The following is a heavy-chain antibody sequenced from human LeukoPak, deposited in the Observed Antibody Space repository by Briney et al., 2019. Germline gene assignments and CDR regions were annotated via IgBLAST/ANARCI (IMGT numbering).Heavy chain of an antibody. J-gene: IGHJ4*02. CDR2: IRYDGSNK. V-gene: IGHV3-30*02. D-gene: IGHD1-1*01. CDR3: AVGAWLEPFDY. CDR1: GFTMKTFV. Sequence: GTSLRLSCSASGFTMKTFVMHWVRQAPGRGLEWVAFIRYDGSNKYYADSVKGRFTISRDNSKNTLYLQMNSLRAEDTAVYYCAVGAWLEPFDYWGQGTLVTVSS.